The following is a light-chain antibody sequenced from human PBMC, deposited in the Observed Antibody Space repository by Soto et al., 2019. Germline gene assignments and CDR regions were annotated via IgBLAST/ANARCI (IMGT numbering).Light chain of an antibody. CDR2: EGF. CDR1: TNDVGTYNL. J-gene: IGLJ1*01. V-gene: IGLV2-23*01. Sequence: QSALTQPASVSGSPGQSITPSCTGTTNDVGTYNLVSWYQQHPGKPPKLMIYEGFKRPSGVSNRFSGSKSGNTASLTISGLQAEDEADYYCSSYAGSTTYVFGTGTKVTVL. CDR3: SSYAGSTTYV.